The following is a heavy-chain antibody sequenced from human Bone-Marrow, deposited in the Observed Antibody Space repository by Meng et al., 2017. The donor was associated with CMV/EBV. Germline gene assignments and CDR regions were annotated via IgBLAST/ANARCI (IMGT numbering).Heavy chain of an antibody. CDR1: GGSFSGYY. J-gene: IGHJ3*02. CDR2: INHSGST. CDR3: ARHKSGSSSSRWDDAFDI. D-gene: IGHD6-6*01. Sequence: SETLSLTCAVYGGSFSGYYWSWIRQPPGKGLEWIGEINHSGSTNYNPSLKSRVTISVDTSKNQFSLKLSSVTAADTAVYYCARHKSGSSSSRWDDAFDIWGQGTMVTVSS. V-gene: IGHV4-34*01.